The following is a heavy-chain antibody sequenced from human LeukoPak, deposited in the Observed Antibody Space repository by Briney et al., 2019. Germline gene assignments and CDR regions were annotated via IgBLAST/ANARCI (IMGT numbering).Heavy chain of an antibody. D-gene: IGHD1-1*01. CDR1: GGSFSGYY. Sequence: TSETLSLTCAVYGGSFSGYYWSWIRQPPGKGLEWIGEINHSGSTNYNPSLKSRVTMSVDTSKNQFSLKLSSVTAADTAVYYCARGRTGTTTRWFDPWGQGTLVTVSS. J-gene: IGHJ5*02. CDR2: INHSGST. V-gene: IGHV4-34*01. CDR3: ARGRTGTTTRWFDP.